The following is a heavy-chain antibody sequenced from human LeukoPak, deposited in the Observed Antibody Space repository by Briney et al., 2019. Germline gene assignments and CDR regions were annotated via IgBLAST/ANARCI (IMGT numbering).Heavy chain of an antibody. V-gene: IGHV3-23*01. D-gene: IGHD6-13*01. CDR2: ISGSGGST. Sequence: GGSLRLSCAASGFTFSSYAMSWVRQAPGKGLEWVSAISGSGGSTYYADSVKGRFTISRDNSKNTLYLQMNNLRAEDTAVYYCAKVLLPGIAAAGPYYYYGMDVWGQGTTVTVSS. CDR1: GFTFSSYA. CDR3: AKVLLPGIAAAGPYYYYGMDV. J-gene: IGHJ6*02.